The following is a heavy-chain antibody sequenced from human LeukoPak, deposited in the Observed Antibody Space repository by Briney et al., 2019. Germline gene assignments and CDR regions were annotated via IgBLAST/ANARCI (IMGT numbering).Heavy chain of an antibody. CDR1: GYSISSGYY. CDR2: IYHSGST. Sequence: SETLSLTCAVSGYSISSGYYWGWIRQPPGKGLEWIGSIYHSGSTYYNPSLKSRVTISVDTSKNQFSLKLSSVTAAVTAVYYCARNLEITIFGVVILDYFDYWGQGTLVTVSS. D-gene: IGHD3-3*01. CDR3: ARNLEITIFGVVILDYFDY. V-gene: IGHV4-38-2*01. J-gene: IGHJ4*02.